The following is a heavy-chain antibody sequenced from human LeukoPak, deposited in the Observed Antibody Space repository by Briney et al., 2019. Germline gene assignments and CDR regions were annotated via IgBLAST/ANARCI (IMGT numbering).Heavy chain of an antibody. J-gene: IGHJ3*02. Sequence: PSQTLSLTCAISGDSVSSNSAAWNWIRQSPSRGLEWLGRTYYRSKWYNDYAVSVKSRITINPDTPKNQFSLQLNSVTPEDTAVYYCARDTGIAAAGTEAFDIWGQGTMVTVSS. CDR3: ARDTGIAAAGTEAFDI. V-gene: IGHV6-1*01. CDR1: GDSVSSNSAA. D-gene: IGHD6-13*01. CDR2: TYYRSKWYN.